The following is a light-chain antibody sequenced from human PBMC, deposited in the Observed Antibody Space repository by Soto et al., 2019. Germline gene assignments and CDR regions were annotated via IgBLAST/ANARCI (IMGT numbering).Light chain of an antibody. J-gene: IGKJ1*01. Sequence: IQMTQSPSTLSASVGDRVTITCRASQSIGSWLAWYQQKPGKAPKLLIYKASYLESGVPSRFSGSGSGTDFTLTISSLQPDDFATYYCHQYDSYSQTFGQGTKVEIK. CDR3: HQYDSYSQT. CDR1: QSIGSW. CDR2: KAS. V-gene: IGKV1-5*03.